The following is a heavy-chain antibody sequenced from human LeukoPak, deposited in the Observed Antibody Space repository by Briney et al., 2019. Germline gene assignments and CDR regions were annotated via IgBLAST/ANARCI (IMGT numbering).Heavy chain of an antibody. CDR1: GFTFNNYG. D-gene: IGHD4-23*01. J-gene: IGHJ4*02. Sequence: GGSLRLSCAASGFTFNNYGLLWVRQAPGKGLEWVSYISSSRSTITYADSVRGRFTISRDNAKNLLYLQMNSLRAEDTAVYYCARETVGIDSWGQGTLVTASS. CDR2: ISSSRSTI. CDR3: ARETVGIDS. V-gene: IGHV3-48*01.